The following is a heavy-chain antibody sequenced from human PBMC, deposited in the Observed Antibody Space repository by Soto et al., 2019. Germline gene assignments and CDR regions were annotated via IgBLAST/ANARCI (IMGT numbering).Heavy chain of an antibody. CDR2: IYWNDDK. J-gene: IGHJ1*01. CDR3: AHRPLGGYYDSSGYYYSFQH. V-gene: IGHV2-5*01. CDR1: GFSLSTSGVG. D-gene: IGHD3-22*01. Sequence: SGPTLVKPTPTLTLTCTFSGFSLSTSGVGVGWIRQPPGKALEWLALIYWNDDKRYSPSLKSRLTITKDTSKNQVVLTMTNMDPVDTATYYCAHRPLGGYYDSSGYYYSFQHWGQGTLVTVSS.